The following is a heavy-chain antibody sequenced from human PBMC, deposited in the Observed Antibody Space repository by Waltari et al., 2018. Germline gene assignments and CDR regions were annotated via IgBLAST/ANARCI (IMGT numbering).Heavy chain of an antibody. CDR1: GFAISRFW. CDR2: IGPDGSDK. V-gene: IGHV3-7*01. J-gene: IGHJ4*02. CDR3: VGWNDPINS. D-gene: IGHD1-1*01. Sequence: EAQLVQSGGGLVQPGGSLTLSCAAAGFAISRFWMTWTRQAPGQGLQWVAHIGPDGSDKYYVDSVKGRFTISRDNAENSLLLQMSSLRVEDTALYYCVGWNDPINSWGQGTLVAVSS.